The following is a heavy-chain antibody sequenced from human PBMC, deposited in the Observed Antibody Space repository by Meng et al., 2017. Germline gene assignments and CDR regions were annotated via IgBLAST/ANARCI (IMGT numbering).Heavy chain of an antibody. D-gene: IGHD6-19*01. J-gene: IGHJ6*02. CDR2: IIPIFGTA. CDR3: ASVTPSGYYYYGRDV. V-gene: IGHV1-69*13. Sequence: SVKVSCKASGYTFTSYGISWVRQAPGQGLEWMGGIIPIFGTANYAQKFQGRVTITADESTSTAYMELSSLRSEDTAVYYCASVTPSGYYYYGRDVWGQGTTVTVSS. CDR1: GYTFTSYG.